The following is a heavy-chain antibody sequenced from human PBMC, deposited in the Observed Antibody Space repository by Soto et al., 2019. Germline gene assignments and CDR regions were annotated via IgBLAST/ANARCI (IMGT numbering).Heavy chain of an antibody. V-gene: IGHV3-48*01. D-gene: IGHD3-3*01. Sequence: GGSLRLSCAASGFTFSSYSMNWVRQAPGKGLEWVSYISSSSSTKYYADSVKGRFTISRDNAKNTLYLQMNSLRTEDTAVYYCARALDFWSAYFDYWGQGSLVTVSS. CDR1: GFTFSSYS. CDR3: ARALDFWSAYFDY. J-gene: IGHJ4*02. CDR2: ISSSSSTK.